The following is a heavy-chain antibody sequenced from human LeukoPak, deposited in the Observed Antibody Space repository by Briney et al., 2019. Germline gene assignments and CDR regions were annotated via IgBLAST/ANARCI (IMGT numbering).Heavy chain of an antibody. D-gene: IGHD6-19*01. CDR2: INSDGSST. V-gene: IGHV3-74*01. J-gene: IGHJ4*02. CDR3: ARVEYSSGWYSWYYFDY. CDR1: GFTFSSYW. Sequence: PGGSLRLSCAASGFTFSSYWMHWVRQAPVKGLVWVSRINSDGSSTSYADSVKGRFTISRDNAKNTLYLQMNSLRAEDTAVYYCARVEYSSGWYSWYYFDYWGQGTLVTVSS.